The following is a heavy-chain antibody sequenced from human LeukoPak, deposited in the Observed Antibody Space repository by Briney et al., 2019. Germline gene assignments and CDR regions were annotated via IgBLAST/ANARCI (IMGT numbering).Heavy chain of an antibody. V-gene: IGHV4-39*02. J-gene: IGHJ4*02. CDR1: GGSISSSSYY. Sequence: KPSETLSLTCTVSGGSISSSSYYWGWIRQPPGKGLEWIGSIYYSGSTYYNPSLKSRVTISVDTSKNQFSLKLSSVTAADTALYYCARDDNGPLFYTFDYWGQGALVTVSS. CDR2: IYYSGST. CDR3: ARDDNGPLFYTFDY. D-gene: IGHD2-8*01.